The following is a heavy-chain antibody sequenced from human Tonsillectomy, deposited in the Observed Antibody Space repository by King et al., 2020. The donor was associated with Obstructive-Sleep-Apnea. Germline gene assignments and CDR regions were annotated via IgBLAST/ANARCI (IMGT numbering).Heavy chain of an antibody. Sequence: VQLQESGPGLVKPSETLSLTCTVSGYSISSGYYWGWIRQPPGKGLEWIGSIYHSGSTYYTPSLKSRVTISVDTSKNQFSLKLSSVTAADTAVYYCAREKRVAGTPRDFDYWGQGTLVTVSS. V-gene: IGHV4-38-2*02. D-gene: IGHD6-19*01. CDR3: AREKRVAGTPRDFDY. CDR1: GYSISSGYY. J-gene: IGHJ4*02. CDR2: IYHSGST.